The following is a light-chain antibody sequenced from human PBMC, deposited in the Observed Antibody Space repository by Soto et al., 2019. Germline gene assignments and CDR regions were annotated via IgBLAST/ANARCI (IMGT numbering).Light chain of an antibody. CDR1: RSNIGGNS. Sequence: QSVLTQPPSVSAAPGQKVTVSCSGSRSNIGGNSVSWYQQLPGTAPKLLIYDDDKRPSGIPDRFSGSKSGTSAAMGITGFQTGDEADYYCGSWDSSLSAYVLGTGTKVTVL. J-gene: IGLJ1*01. V-gene: IGLV1-51*01. CDR3: GSWDSSLSAYV. CDR2: DDD.